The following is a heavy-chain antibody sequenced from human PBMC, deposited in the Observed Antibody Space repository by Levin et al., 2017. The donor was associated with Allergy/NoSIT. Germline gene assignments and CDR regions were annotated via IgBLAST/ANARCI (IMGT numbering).Heavy chain of an antibody. CDR2: ISYDGSNK. V-gene: IGHV3-30*04. D-gene: IGHD6-6*01. CDR1: GFTFSNYA. Sequence: GGSLRLSCAASGFTFSNYAMHWVRQAPGKGLEWVAVISYDGSNKYYSDAVKGRFTISRDNSRNTLYLQMNSLRADDTAVYYCARDGSSPSPQNQLHGMDVWGQGTTVTVS. CDR3: ARDGSSPSPQNQLHGMDV. J-gene: IGHJ6*02.